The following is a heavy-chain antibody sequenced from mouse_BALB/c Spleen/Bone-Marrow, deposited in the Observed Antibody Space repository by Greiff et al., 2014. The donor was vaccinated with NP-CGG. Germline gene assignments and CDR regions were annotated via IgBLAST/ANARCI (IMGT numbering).Heavy chain of an antibody. J-gene: IGHJ3*01. V-gene: IGHV5-17*02. CDR2: ISSGSRTI. CDR3: ARNYDFWFGY. Sequence: DVMLVESGGGLVQPGGSRNLSCAASGFTFSSFGMHWVRQAPEKGLEWVAYISSGSRTIYYADTVKGRFTISRDNPKNTLFLQMTSLRSEDTAMYYCARNYDFWFGYWGQGTLVTVSA. CDR1: GFTFSSFG. D-gene: IGHD2-4*01.